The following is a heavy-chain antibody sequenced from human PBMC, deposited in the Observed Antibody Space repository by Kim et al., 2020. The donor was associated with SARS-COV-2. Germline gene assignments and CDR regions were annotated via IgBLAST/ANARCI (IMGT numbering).Heavy chain of an antibody. CDR2: INPDGSEK. J-gene: IGHJ4*02. CDR3: TTKGTIATTGTDY. Sequence: GGSLRLSCAASGFTFSSFWMNWVRQAPGKGLEWVANINPDGSEKSYVDFVKGRFTISRDNAQSSLCLQMTSLRAEDTAVYFCTTKGTIATTGTDYWGQGTLVTVSS. CDR1: GFTFSSFW. D-gene: IGHD6-13*01. V-gene: IGHV3-7*01.